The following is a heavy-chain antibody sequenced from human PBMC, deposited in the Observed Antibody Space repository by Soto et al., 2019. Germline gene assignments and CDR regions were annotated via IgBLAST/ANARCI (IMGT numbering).Heavy chain of an antibody. V-gene: IGHV3-23*01. D-gene: IGHD1-7*01. CDR3: AKSNWNYVGQFGY. Sequence: EVQLLESGGGLVQPGGSLRLSCAASGFTFSSYAMSWVGQAPGKGLEWVSPISGSGGSTYYADSVKGRFTISRDNSKNTLYLQMNSLRAEDTAVYYCAKSNWNYVGQFGYWGQGTLVTVSS. CDR1: GFTFSSYA. J-gene: IGHJ4*02. CDR2: ISGSGGST.